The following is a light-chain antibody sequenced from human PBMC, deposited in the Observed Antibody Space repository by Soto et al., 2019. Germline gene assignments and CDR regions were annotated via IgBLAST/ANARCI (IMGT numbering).Light chain of an antibody. V-gene: IGKV1-9*01. J-gene: IGKJ1*01. CDR1: QGIYNY. CDR2: DAS. CDR3: QQYKDDAWT. Sequence: DIQLTQSPSFLSASVGDRVTITCRASQGIYNYLAWYQQSPGKAPKLLIYDASTLEGGVPSRFSGSGSATEFILTISSLQPDDFATYYCQQYKDDAWTFGQGTKV.